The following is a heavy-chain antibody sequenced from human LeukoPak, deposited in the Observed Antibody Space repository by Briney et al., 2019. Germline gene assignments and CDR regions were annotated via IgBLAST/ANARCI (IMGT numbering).Heavy chain of an antibody. V-gene: IGHV3-74*01. CDR2: INSDGSST. D-gene: IGHD3-10*01. CDR3: ASWYYYGSGSSNDAFDI. Sequence: GGSLRLSCAASGFTFSSYWMHWVRQAPGKGLVWVSRINSDGSSTSYADSVKGRFTISRDNAKNTLYLQMNSLRAEDTAVYYCASWYYYGSGSSNDAFDIWGQGTMVTVSS. J-gene: IGHJ3*02. CDR1: GFTFSSYW.